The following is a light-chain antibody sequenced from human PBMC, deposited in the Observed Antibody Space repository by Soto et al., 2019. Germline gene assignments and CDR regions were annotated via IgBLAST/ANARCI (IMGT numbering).Light chain of an antibody. CDR3: QQYNNWPT. Sequence: IGMTQSPATLSVSPGERATLTCRASQSVSSNLGWYQKKSVQAPILLIYGASTKATDIPDRFSGSGSGTDITLTISSLEPEDFAVYYCQQYNNWPTFGQGTKVDI. CDR1: QSVSSN. CDR2: GAS. V-gene: IGKV3-15*01. J-gene: IGKJ1*01.